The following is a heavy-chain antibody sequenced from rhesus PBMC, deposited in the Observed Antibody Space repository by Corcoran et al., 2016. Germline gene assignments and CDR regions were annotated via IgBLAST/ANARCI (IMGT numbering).Heavy chain of an antibody. CDR1: GFTFSDYY. J-gene: IGHJ4*01. D-gene: IGHD6-25*01. V-gene: IGHV3S16*01. CDR2: ISSASSYI. Sequence: EVQLVESGGGLVQPGGSLRLSCAASGFTFSDYYMSWVRQAPGKGLEWVSSISSASSYIYYADSGKGRFTISRDNAKNSLSLQMNSLKTEDTAVYYCTRDKGIAAAGTIDYWGQGVLVTVSS. CDR3: TRDKGIAAAGTIDY.